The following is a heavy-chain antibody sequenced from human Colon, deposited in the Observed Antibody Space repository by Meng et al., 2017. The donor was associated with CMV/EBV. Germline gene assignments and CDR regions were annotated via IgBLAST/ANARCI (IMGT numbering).Heavy chain of an antibody. J-gene: IGHJ4*02. Sequence: ASVKVSCKVSDYNIINHDISWVRQAPGQRPEWVGWITTYNSNTNYAQKFQDRVTTTTDTSTSTVYMELRSLRSDDTAVYYCARRIPTVGASTAFDYWGQGTLVTVSS. CDR1: DYNIINHD. CDR3: ARRIPTVGASTAFDY. V-gene: IGHV1-18*01. D-gene: IGHD1-26*01. CDR2: ITTYNSNT.